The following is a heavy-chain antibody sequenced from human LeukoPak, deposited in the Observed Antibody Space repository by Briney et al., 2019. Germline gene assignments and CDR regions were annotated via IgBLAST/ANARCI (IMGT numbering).Heavy chain of an antibody. CDR3: AKDQGRGMWFGELRWFDP. Sequence: GGSLRLSCAASGFTFSSYALSWVRQAPGKGLQWVSAINGSGDSTYHADSVRGRFTISRDNSKNTLYLQMNSLRAEDTAIYFCAKDQGRGMWFGELRWFDPWGQGTLVTVSS. D-gene: IGHD3-10*01. V-gene: IGHV3-23*01. CDR2: INGSGDST. CDR1: GFTFSSYA. J-gene: IGHJ5*02.